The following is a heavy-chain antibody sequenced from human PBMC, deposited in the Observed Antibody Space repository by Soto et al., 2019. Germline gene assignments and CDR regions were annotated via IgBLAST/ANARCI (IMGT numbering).Heavy chain of an antibody. CDR2: IYYSGST. D-gene: IGHD3-10*01. J-gene: IGHJ6*03. Sequence: QVQLQESGPGLVKPSQTLSLTCTVSGGSISSGGYYWSWIRQHPGKGLEWIGYIYYSGSTYYNPSLKSRVNISLNTSKNQFALKLSSVTAADTAVYYGARGRVTMVRGVKYYYYYYMDVWGKGTTVTVSS. V-gene: IGHV4-31*03. CDR3: ARGRVTMVRGVKYYYYYYMDV. CDR1: GGSISSGGYY.